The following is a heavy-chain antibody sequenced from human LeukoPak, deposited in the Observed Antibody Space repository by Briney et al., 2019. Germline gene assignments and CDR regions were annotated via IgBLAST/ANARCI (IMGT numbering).Heavy chain of an antibody. CDR3: AAGPWELDF. D-gene: IGHD1-26*01. CDR1: GVSINTYY. Sequence: SEILSLTCTVSGVSINTYYASWIRQAPGKGLEFIGFIYNGGNTNYNPSLKSRATISVDTSNNQFSLRLTSVTAADTAMYYCAAGPWELDFWGQGTLVTVSS. J-gene: IGHJ4*02. CDR2: IYNGGNT. V-gene: IGHV4-4*09.